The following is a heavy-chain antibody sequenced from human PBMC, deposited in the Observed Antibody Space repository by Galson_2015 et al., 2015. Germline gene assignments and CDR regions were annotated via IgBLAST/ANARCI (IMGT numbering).Heavy chain of an antibody. CDR2: ISASGEST. J-gene: IGHJ6*01. D-gene: IGHD6-19*01. CDR3: AKKDAVVGNGMDV. CDR1: GFTFSSYP. Sequence: SLRLSCAASGFTFSSYPMSWVRQAPGKGLEWVSAISASGESTYYADSVKGRFTIFRDNSKNTLYLQMNSLTAEDMAIYYCAKKDAVVGNGMDVWGQGTTVTVSS. V-gene: IGHV3-23*01.